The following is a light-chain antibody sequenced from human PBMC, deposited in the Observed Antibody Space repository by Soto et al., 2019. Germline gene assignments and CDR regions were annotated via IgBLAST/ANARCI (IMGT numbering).Light chain of an antibody. CDR2: KVS. CDR1: QSLVYSDGNTY. J-gene: IGKJ1*01. CDR3: MPGTHWPPA. V-gene: IGKV2-30*01. Sequence: DVVMTQSPLSLPVTLGQPASISCRSSQSLVYSDGNTYLNWFQQRPGQSPRRRIYKVSNRDSGGPDRFSGSGPGSDFTLKISRVEAEDGGVDYCMPGTHWPPAFGQGTKVESK.